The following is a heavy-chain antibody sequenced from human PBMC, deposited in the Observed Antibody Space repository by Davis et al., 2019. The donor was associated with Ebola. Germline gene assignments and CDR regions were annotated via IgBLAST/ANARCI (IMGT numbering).Heavy chain of an antibody. CDR1: GGTFTTYA. V-gene: IGHV1-69*13. CDR3: ARVASGYDWLSDY. CDR2: IIPVFDIP. D-gene: IGHD5-12*01. J-gene: IGHJ4*02. Sequence: SVKVSCKASGGTFTTYAISWVRQAPGQGLDWMGGIIPVFDIPKYAQKFQGRVTITADESTGTAYMELTSLTSEDTAVYYCARVASGYDWLSDYWGQGTLVTVSS.